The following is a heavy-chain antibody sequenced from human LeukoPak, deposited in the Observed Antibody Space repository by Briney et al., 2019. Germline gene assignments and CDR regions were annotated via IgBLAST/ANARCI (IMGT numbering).Heavy chain of an antibody. J-gene: IGHJ4*02. CDR3: ARDHAYRTDY. CDR2: INQDESKK. Sequence: GGSLRLSCAASGFSFSNDWMCWVRQAPGMGLEWVANINQDESKKYYVDSVKGRFTISRDNAKNSLYLQMSSLRAEDTAVYYCARDHAYRTDYWGQGTLVTVSS. D-gene: IGHD2-2*01. CDR1: GFSFSNDW. V-gene: IGHV3-7*01.